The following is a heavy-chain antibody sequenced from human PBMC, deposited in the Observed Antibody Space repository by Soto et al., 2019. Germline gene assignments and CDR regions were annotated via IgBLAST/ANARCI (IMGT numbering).Heavy chain of an antibody. CDR2: IIPILGIG. CDR1: GGTFSSYT. J-gene: IGHJ4*02. V-gene: IGHV1-69*02. D-gene: IGHD1-1*01. CDR3: ARYRGDAYNWN. Sequence: QVQLVQSGAEVKKPGSSVKVSCKASGGTFSSYTISWVRQAPGQGLEWMGRIIPILGIGNYAQKFQGRDTITADKSTSTAYMELSSLRSEDTAVYYCARYRGDAYNWNWGQGTLVTVSS.